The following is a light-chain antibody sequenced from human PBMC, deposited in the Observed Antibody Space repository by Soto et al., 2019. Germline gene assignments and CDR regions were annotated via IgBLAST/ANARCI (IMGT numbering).Light chain of an antibody. CDR2: EVS. J-gene: IGLJ3*02. Sequence: QSALPQPASVSGSPGQSITIPCTGTSSDVGGYNYVSWYQHHPGKAPKLMIYEVSNRPSGVYNRFSGSKSGNTASLTISGLQAEDEADYYCSSYTSSSTLVFGGGTKLTVL. CDR1: SSDVGGYNY. V-gene: IGLV2-14*01. CDR3: SSYTSSSTLV.